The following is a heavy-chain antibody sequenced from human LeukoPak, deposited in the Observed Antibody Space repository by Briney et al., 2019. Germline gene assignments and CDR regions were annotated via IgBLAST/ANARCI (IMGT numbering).Heavy chain of an antibody. D-gene: IGHD3-10*01. J-gene: IGHJ5*02. CDR1: GFTFSDYC. Sequence: GGSLRLSCAASGFTFSDYCMSWIRQAPGKGLEWVSYISSSGSTIYYADSVKGRFTISRDTSRNTLYLQMNSLRLEDTAIYYCAKDLMRDRWFGESWGQGTLVTVSS. CDR2: ISSSGSTI. CDR3: AKDLMRDRWFGES. V-gene: IGHV3-11*04.